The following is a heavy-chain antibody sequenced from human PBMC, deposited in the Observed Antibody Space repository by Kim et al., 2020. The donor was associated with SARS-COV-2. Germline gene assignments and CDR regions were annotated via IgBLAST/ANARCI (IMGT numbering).Heavy chain of an antibody. CDR2: INSDGSTI. CDR3: ARARDYGMDV. V-gene: IGHV3-74*03. Sequence: GGSLRLSCAASGFTFSSYLMHWVRQAPGKGLVWVSRINSDGSTITYADSVKGRFTISRDNARTTLYLQMNSLRAEDTAVYYWARARDYGMDVWGQGTTVTVSS. CDR1: GFTFSSYL. J-gene: IGHJ6*02.